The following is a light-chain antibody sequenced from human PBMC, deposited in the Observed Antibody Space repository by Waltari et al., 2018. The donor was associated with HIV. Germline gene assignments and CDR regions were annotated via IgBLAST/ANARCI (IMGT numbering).Light chain of an antibody. Sequence: QSALTQPPTASGSPGQSVTISCSGTSNEVGPYDYVSWYQKHPAQAPRLISDEGYTSPAGVPELCSGSKSGNTASLTVSVLQAEDEADYYCTAYAGSDNLLLFGGGTKVTVL. CDR1: SNEVGPYDY. J-gene: IGLJ2*01. CDR3: TAYAGSDNLLL. V-gene: IGLV2-8*01. CDR2: EGY.